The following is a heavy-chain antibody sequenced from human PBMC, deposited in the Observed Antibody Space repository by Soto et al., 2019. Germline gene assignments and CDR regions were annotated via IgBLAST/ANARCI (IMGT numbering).Heavy chain of an antibody. V-gene: IGHV1-3*01. Sequence: QVQLVQSGAEVKKPGASVKVSCKASGYTFTSYAMHWVRQAPGQRLEWMGWINAGNGNTKYSQKFQGRVTITRDTSASTAYMELRSLRSEYTAVYYCARGGSLYWYFDLWGRGTLVTVSS. D-gene: IGHD1-26*01. CDR1: GYTFTSYA. CDR3: ARGGSLYWYFDL. J-gene: IGHJ2*01. CDR2: INAGNGNT.